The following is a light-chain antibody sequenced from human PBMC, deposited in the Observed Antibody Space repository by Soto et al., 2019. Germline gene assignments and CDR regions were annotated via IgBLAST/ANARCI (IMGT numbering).Light chain of an antibody. CDR3: QQNYSSPIT. V-gene: IGKV1-39*01. J-gene: IGKJ5*01. CDR1: QSISSY. Sequence: DIQMTQSPSSLSASVGDRVTITCRASQSISSYLNWYQQKPGKAPKLLIYAASSLQSGVPARFSGSGSGTDFTLTISSLQPEDFVTYYCQQNYSSPITFGPGTRLEIK. CDR2: AAS.